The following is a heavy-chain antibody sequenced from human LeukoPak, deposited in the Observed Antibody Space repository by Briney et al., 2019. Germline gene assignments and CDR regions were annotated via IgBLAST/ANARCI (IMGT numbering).Heavy chain of an antibody. CDR1: GGSISSGGYY. CDR2: ICYSGST. V-gene: IGHV4-31*03. D-gene: IGHD3-3*01. J-gene: IGHJ4*02. Sequence: PSQTLSLTCTVSGGSISSGGYYWSWIREHPGKDLEWIGYICYSGSTYYNPSLKSRVTISVDTSKNQFSLKLSSVTAADTAVYYCARGVGGIRFLEWLLYKWHYFDYWGQGTLVTVSS. CDR3: ARGVGGIRFLEWLLYKWHYFDY.